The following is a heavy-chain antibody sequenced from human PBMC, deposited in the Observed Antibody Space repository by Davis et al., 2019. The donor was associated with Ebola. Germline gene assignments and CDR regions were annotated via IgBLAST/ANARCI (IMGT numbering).Heavy chain of an antibody. D-gene: IGHD1-1*01. Sequence: AASVKVSCKASGYTFTNYYMHWVRQAPGQGLEWMGRINPNSGGTNYAQKFQGRVTMTTDTSTSTAYMEVGSLRSDDTAVYYCARAQFPTTSDHWGQGTLVTVSS. J-gene: IGHJ4*02. CDR2: INPNSGGT. CDR3: ARAQFPTTSDH. V-gene: IGHV1-2*06. CDR1: GYTFTNYY.